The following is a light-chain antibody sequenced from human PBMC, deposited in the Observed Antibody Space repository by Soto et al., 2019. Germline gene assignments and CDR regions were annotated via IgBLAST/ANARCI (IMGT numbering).Light chain of an antibody. CDR2: LNSDGSH. V-gene: IGLV4-69*01. CDR3: QTWGTGIWV. CDR1: SGHSSYA. Sequence: QLVLTQSPSASASLGASVKLTCTLSSGHSSYAIAWHQQQTEKGPRYLMKLNSDGSHSKGDGIPDRFSGSSSGAERYLTISSLQSEYEADYYCQTWGTGIWVFGGGTKLTVL. J-gene: IGLJ3*02.